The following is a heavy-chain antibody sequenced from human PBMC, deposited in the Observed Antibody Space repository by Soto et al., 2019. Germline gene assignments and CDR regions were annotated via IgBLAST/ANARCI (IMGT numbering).Heavy chain of an antibody. J-gene: IGHJ4*02. V-gene: IGHV3-23*01. D-gene: IGHD2-21*01. CDR2: ISSDGQST. CDR3: AKKGVSGGAPARFDS. CDR1: GFTFNNYA. Sequence: GGSLRLSCAASGFTFNNYAMSWVRQAPGQGLEWVSAISSDGQSTVYADSVKGRFTISRDNSKNTLYLQMTSLRAEDTALYYCAKKGVSGGAPARFDSWGQGTLVTVSS.